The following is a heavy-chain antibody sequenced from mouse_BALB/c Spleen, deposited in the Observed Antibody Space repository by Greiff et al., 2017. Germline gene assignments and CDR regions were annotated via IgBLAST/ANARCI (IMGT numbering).Heavy chain of an antibody. V-gene: IGHV1-54*01. J-gene: IGHJ3*01. D-gene: IGHD1-1*02. CDR1: GYAFTNYL. CDR3: ARSTGSYAWFAY. CDR2: INPGSGGT. Sequence: VKLQESGAELVRPGTSVKVSCKASGYAFTNYLIAWVKQRPGQGLEWIGVINPGSGGTNYNEKFKGKATLTADKSSSTAYMQLSSLTSDDSAVYFCARSTGSYAWFAYWGQGTLVTVSA.